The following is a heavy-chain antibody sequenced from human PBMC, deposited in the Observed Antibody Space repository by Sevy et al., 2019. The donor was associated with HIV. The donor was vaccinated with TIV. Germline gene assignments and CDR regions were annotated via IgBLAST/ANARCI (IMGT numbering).Heavy chain of an antibody. J-gene: IGHJ4*02. Sequence: GGSLRLSCAASGFTFSSYGMHWVRQAPGKGLEWVAVIWYDGSNKYYADSVKGRFTISRDNSKNTLYLQMNSLRAEDTAVYYCARDTYYYGSGGYSDNQPIDYWGQGTLVTVSS. CDR2: IWYDGSNK. CDR3: ARDTYYYGSGGYSDNQPIDY. CDR1: GFTFSSYG. V-gene: IGHV3-33*01. D-gene: IGHD3-22*01.